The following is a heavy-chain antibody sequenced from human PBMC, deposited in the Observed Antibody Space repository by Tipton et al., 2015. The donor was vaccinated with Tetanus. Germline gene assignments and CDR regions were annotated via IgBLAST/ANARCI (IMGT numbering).Heavy chain of an antibody. V-gene: IGHV4-59*01. CDR3: ARSKLLWLGESLAGFDS. Sequence: TLSLTCTVSGGSMSTYYWSWIRQPPGKGLEWIGYVYYTGSTDYNPSLKSRVTISVDTSKDQFSLRLTSVTAADTAVYYCARSKLLWLGESLAGFDSWGQGALVTVSA. CDR1: GGSMSTYY. CDR2: VYYTGST. J-gene: IGHJ4*02. D-gene: IGHD3-10*01.